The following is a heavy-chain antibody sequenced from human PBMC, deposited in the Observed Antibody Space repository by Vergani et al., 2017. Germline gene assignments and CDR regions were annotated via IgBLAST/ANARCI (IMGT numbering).Heavy chain of an antibody. V-gene: IGHV3-66*01. Sequence: EVRLVDPAGGLVQPGGSLRLPSVASGSSVSDNYMSWVRQAPGKGLEWVSILYDVGTSDYADSLKCRFTVSRGISKNTLQLQLNSLRVEDTAGYFYSYGMDVWGQGTTVTVSS. J-gene: IGHJ6*02. CDR1: GSSVSDNY. D-gene: IGHD2/OR15-2a*01. CDR3: SYGMDV. CDR2: LYDVGTS.